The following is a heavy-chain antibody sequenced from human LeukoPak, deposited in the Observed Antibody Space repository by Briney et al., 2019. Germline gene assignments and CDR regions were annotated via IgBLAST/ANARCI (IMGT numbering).Heavy chain of an antibody. CDR1: GGSISSYY. Sequence: SETLSLTCTVSGGSISSYYWSWIRQPPGKGLEWIGYIYYSGSTNYNPSLKSRVTISVDTSKNQFSLKLSSVTAADTAVYYCARSGYSSPVGRFDPGAKATLATVPS. V-gene: IGHV4-59*01. J-gene: IGHJ5*02. CDR3: ARSGYSSPVGRFDP. D-gene: IGHD6-13*01. CDR2: IYYSGST.